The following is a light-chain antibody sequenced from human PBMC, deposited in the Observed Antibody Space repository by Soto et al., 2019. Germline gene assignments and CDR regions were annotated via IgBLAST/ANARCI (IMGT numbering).Light chain of an antibody. CDR1: QSISTW. J-gene: IGKJ4*01. CDR2: KAS. CDR3: QQYNSYSPLT. Sequence: DIQMTQSPSTLSASVGDRVTITCRASQSISTWLAWYQQKPGKAPKVLIYKASSLESGVPSRFSGSGSGTEFTFTIASLQPDDSATYYCQQYNSYSPLTFGGGTKVEIK. V-gene: IGKV1-5*03.